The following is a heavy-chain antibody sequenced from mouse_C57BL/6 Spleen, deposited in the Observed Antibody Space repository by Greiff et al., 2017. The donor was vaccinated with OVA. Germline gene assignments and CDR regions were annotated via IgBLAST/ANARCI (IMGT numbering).Heavy chain of an antibody. Sequence: VKLVESGPGLVAPSQSLSIACTVSGFSLTSYGVHWVRQPPGKGLEWLVVIWSDGSTTYNSDLKSRLSIHTDNSKNQIFLKMNRRQTDDTAMYYCARHSVDAMDYWGQGTSVTVSS. CDR1: GFSLTSYG. J-gene: IGHJ4*01. CDR3: ARHSVDAMDY. V-gene: IGHV2-6-1*01. CDR2: IWSDGST.